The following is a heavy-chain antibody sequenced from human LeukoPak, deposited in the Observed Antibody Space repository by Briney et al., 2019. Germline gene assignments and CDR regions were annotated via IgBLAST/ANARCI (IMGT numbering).Heavy chain of an antibody. CDR2: IYYSGST. Sequence: PSETLSLTCTVSGGSISSYYWSWIRQPPGKGLEWIGYIYYSGSTNYNPSLKSRVTISVDTSKNQFSLKLSSVTAADTAVYYCARDYGVMDVWGQGTTVTVSS. CDR1: GGSISSYY. J-gene: IGHJ6*02. V-gene: IGHV4-59*12. D-gene: IGHD4-17*01. CDR3: ARDYGVMDV.